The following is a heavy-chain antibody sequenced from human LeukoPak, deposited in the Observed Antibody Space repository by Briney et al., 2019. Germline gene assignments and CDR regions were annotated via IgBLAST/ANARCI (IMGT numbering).Heavy chain of an antibody. Sequence: SVKVSCKASGGTFSSYAISWVRQAPGQGLEWMGGIIPIFGTANYAQKFQGRVTITADESTSTAYMELSSMRSEDTAVYYCARVIRWIYYYYGMDVWGQGTTVTVSS. CDR3: ARVIRWIYYYYGMDV. D-gene: IGHD4-23*01. V-gene: IGHV1-69*13. J-gene: IGHJ6*02. CDR2: IIPIFGTA. CDR1: GGTFSSYA.